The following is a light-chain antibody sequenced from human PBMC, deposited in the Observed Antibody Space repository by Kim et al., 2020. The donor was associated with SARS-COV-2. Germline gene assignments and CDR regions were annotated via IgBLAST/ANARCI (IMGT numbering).Light chain of an antibody. CDR1: QSVSSTY. CDR2: GTS. V-gene: IGKV3-20*01. CDR3: QQYGTSPWT. Sequence: SPGEGATLSCRASQSVSSTYLAWYQQKPGQAPRLLIYGTSNRATGIPDRFSGSGSGTDFTLTISRLEPEDFAVYYCQQYGTSPWTFGQGTKVDIK. J-gene: IGKJ1*01.